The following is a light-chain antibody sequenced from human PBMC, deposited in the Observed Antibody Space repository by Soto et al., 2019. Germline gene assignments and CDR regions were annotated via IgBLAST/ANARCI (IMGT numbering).Light chain of an antibody. V-gene: IGKV3-20*01. CDR1: QSVSNNY. CDR3: QQYGSSGT. Sequence: EIVLTQSPGTLSLSPGERATLSGRASQSVSNNYLAWYQQLPGEAPSLLIYGASNTTTGIPDRFSGSGSGTDFTLTISRLEPEDLAVYYCQQYGSSGTFGQGTKVDIK. CDR2: GAS. J-gene: IGKJ1*01.